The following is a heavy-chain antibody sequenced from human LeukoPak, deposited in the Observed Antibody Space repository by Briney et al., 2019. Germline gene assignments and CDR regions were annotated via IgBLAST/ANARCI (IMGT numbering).Heavy chain of an antibody. CDR3: ARAQVGATLGFDY. D-gene: IGHD1-26*01. CDR1: GYSISGGYY. J-gene: IGHJ4*02. V-gene: IGHV4-38-2*02. CDR2: IHHSGST. Sequence: SETLSLTCSVSGYSISGGYYWGWIRTPPGKGLEWIGSIHHSGSTYYNPSLKSRVTISVDTSKNQFSLNLISVTAADTAMYYCARAQVGATLGFDYWGQGTLVTVSS.